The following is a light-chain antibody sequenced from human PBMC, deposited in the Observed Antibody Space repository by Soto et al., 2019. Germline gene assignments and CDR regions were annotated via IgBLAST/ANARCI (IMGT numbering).Light chain of an antibody. CDR3: HQYNNWPIS. Sequence: EIVMTRSPATLSVSPGERATLSCRASLSVGSNLAWYQQKPGQAPRLLINGASTRATGIPARFSGSGSGTEFTLTISSLHSEDFAVYYCHQYNNWPISFGQGTRLEIK. V-gene: IGKV3-15*01. J-gene: IGKJ5*01. CDR1: LSVGSN. CDR2: GAS.